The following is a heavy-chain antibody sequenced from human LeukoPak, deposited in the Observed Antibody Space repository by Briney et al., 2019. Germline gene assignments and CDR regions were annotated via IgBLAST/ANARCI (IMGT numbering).Heavy chain of an antibody. CDR3: ARGLRYGGDY. CDR1: GGSFSAYY. Sequence: SETLSLTCAVYGGSFSAYYWSWIRQPPGKGLEWIGEINHSGSTNYNPSLKSRVAISVDTSRNQFSLRLSSVTAADTAVYYCARGLRYGGDYWGQGTLVTVSS. J-gene: IGHJ4*02. D-gene: IGHD3-10*01. CDR2: INHSGST. V-gene: IGHV4-34*01.